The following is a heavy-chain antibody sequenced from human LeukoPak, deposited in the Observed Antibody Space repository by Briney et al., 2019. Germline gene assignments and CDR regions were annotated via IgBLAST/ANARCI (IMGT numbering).Heavy chain of an antibody. V-gene: IGHV3-23*01. J-gene: IGHJ4*02. CDR3: AKEEGSLDY. D-gene: IGHD3-10*01. CDR1: GFPFSSYA. Sequence: ASLRLSCAASGFPFSSYAMSWVRQAPGKGLEWVSAIIGSGGSTYYSDSVKGRFTISKDNSRNTLYLQMNSLRAEDTAVYYCAKEEGSLDYWGQGTLVTVSS. CDR2: IIGSGGST.